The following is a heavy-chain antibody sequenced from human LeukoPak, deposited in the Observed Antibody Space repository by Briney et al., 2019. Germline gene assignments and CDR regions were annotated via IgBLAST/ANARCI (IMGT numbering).Heavy chain of an antibody. CDR3: ARLDSSSWIDY. Sequence: PSETLSLTCTVYGGSFSGYYWSWIRQPPGKGLEWIGEINHSGSANYNPSLKSRVTISVDTSKNQFSLKLSSVTAADTAVYYCARLDSSSWIDYWGQGTLVTVSS. V-gene: IGHV4-34*01. CDR1: GGSFSGYY. D-gene: IGHD6-13*01. J-gene: IGHJ4*02. CDR2: INHSGSA.